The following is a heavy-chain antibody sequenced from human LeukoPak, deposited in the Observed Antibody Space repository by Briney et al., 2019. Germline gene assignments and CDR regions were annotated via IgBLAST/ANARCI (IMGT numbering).Heavy chain of an antibody. CDR3: ATISSGWY. Sequence: PGGSLRLSCAASGFTFSSYGMHWVRQAPGKGLEWVAVISYDGSNKYYADSVKGRFTISRDNSKNTLYLQMTSLRAEDTAVYYCATISSGWYWGQGTLVTVSS. J-gene: IGHJ4*02. D-gene: IGHD6-19*01. CDR1: GFTFSSYG. V-gene: IGHV3-30*03. CDR2: ISYDGSNK.